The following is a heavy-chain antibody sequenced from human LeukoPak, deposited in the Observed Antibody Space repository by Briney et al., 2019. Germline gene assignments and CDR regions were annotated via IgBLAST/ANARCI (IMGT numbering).Heavy chain of an antibody. CDR2: IYYTGST. CDR1: GGSTSSSSYY. J-gene: IGHJ4*02. Sequence: SETLSLTCTVSGGSTSSSSYYWGWIRQPPGKGLEWIGSIYYTGSTYYNPSLKSRVTISVDTSKNQLSLKLSSLTAADTAVYYCARSTMYSAAGIFDYWGQGTLVTVSS. CDR3: ARSTMYSAAGIFDY. D-gene: IGHD6-13*01. V-gene: IGHV4-39*01.